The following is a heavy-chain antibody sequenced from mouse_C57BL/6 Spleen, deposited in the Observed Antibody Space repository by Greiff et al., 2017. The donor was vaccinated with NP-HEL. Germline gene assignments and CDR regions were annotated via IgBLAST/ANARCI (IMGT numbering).Heavy chain of an antibody. CDR3: TRIYYSNYVWYFDV. CDR2: ISSGGDYI. J-gene: IGHJ1*03. V-gene: IGHV5-9-1*02. D-gene: IGHD2-5*01. CDR1: GFTFSSYA. Sequence: EVMLVESGEGLVKPGGSLKLSCAASGFTFSSYAMSWVRQTPEKRLEWVAYISSGGDYIYYADTVKGRFTISRDNARNTLYLQMSSLKSEDTAMYYCTRIYYSNYVWYFDVWGTGTTVTVSS.